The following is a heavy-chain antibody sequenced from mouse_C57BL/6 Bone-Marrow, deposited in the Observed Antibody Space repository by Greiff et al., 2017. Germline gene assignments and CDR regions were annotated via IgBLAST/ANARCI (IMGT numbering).Heavy chain of an antibody. Sequence: EVQGVESGGDLVKPGGSLKLSCAASGFTFSSYGMSWVRQTPDKRLEWVATLSSGGSYTYYPDSVKGRFTISRDNAKNTLYLQMSSLKSEDTAMYYCARITTVVVPMDYWGQGTSVTVSS. CDR3: ARITTVVVPMDY. V-gene: IGHV5-6*01. CDR1: GFTFSSYG. D-gene: IGHD1-1*01. CDR2: LSSGGSYT. J-gene: IGHJ4*01.